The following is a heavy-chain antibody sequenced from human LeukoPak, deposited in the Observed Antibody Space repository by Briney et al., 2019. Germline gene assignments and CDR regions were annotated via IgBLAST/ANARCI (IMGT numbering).Heavy chain of an antibody. J-gene: IGHJ4*02. Sequence: PGGSLRLSCAASGFTFSSYGMHWVRQAPGKGLEWVAVIWYDGSNKYYADSVKGRFTISRDNSKNTLYLQMNSLRAEDTAVYYCAKPSSQSVVAATLFDYWGQGTLVTVSS. CDR2: IWYDGSNK. CDR1: GFTFSSYG. V-gene: IGHV3-30*02. CDR3: AKPSSQSVVAATLFDY. D-gene: IGHD2-15*01.